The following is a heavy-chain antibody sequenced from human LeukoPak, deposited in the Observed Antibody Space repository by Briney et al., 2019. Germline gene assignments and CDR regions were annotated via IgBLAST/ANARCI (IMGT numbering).Heavy chain of an antibody. CDR2: ISYDGSNK. CDR3: AKDLKGWSDDAFDI. CDR1: GFTFSNYP. J-gene: IGHJ3*02. D-gene: IGHD2-15*01. Sequence: GGSLRLSCAASGFTFSNYPMHWVRQAPGKGLEWVAVISYDGSNKYYADSVKGRFTISRDNSKNTLYLQMNSLRAEDTAVYYCAKDLKGWSDDAFDIWGQGTMVTVSS. V-gene: IGHV3-30*04.